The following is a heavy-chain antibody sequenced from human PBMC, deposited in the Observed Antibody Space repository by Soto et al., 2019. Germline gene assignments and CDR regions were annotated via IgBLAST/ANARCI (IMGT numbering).Heavy chain of an antibody. CDR3: AKDFYGSGSSRSSYFDY. Sequence: GGSLRLSCAASGFTFSSYAMSWVRQAPGKGLEWVSAISGSGGSTYYADSVKGRFTISRDNSKNTLYLQMNSLRAEDTAVYYCAKDFYGSGSSRSSYFDYWGQGTMVTVYS. J-gene: IGHJ4*02. V-gene: IGHV3-23*01. D-gene: IGHD3-10*01. CDR1: GFTFSSYA. CDR2: ISGSGGST.